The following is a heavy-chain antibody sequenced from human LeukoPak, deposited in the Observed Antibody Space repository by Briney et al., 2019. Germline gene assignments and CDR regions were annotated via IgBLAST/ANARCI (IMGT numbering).Heavy chain of an antibody. D-gene: IGHD6-13*01. Sequence: SQTLSLTCTVSGVSISSGGYYWSWIRQHPGKGLEWIGNIYYSGSTYYNPSLKSRLTISVDTSKNQFSLKLSSMTAADTAVYYCAKMGSSSTYFDYWGPGTLVTVSS. CDR1: GVSISSGGYY. J-gene: IGHJ4*02. CDR3: AKMGSSSTYFDY. V-gene: IGHV4-31*03. CDR2: IYYSGST.